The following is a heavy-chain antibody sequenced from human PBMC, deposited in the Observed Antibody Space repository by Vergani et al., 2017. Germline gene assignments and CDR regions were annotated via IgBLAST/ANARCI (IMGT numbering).Heavy chain of an antibody. Sequence: QLQLQESGSGLVKPSQTLSLTCAVSGDSITNGGFSWNWIRQPPGKGPEWIGYIFTSGNSDYNPSLQNRVAKSLDKSKNQLSLWVNSVIAADTAVYFVARGSLGAFVGYYYYMDVWGKGKTVVVSS. CDR3: ARGSLGAFVGYYYYMDV. D-gene: IGHD1-26*01. V-gene: IGHV4-30-2*01. J-gene: IGHJ6*03. CDR1: GDSITNGGFS. CDR2: IFTSGNS.